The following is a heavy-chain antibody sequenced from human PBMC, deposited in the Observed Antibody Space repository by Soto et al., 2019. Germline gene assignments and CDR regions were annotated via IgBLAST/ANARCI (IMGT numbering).Heavy chain of an antibody. D-gene: IGHD5-12*01. J-gene: IGHJ3*02. CDR1: GGTFSSYA. CDR2: IIPIFGTA. V-gene: IGHV1-69*13. CDR3: ARGLTGDGYNYGVGAFDI. Sequence: SVKVSCKASGGTFSSYAISWVRQAPGQGLEWMGGIIPIFGTANYAQKFQGRVTITADESTSSAYMELSNLRSEDTAVYYCARGLTGDGYNYGVGAFDIWGQGTMVTVSS.